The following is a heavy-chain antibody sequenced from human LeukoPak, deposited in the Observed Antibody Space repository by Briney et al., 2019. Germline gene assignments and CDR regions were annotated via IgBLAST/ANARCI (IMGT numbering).Heavy chain of an antibody. V-gene: IGHV4-61*08. CDR1: RGSVSVRDQY. CDR2: AYYSGST. J-gene: IGHJ5*02. CDR3: ARDLYGSGNFLPESP. Sequence: PSETLSLTRTDSRGSVSVRDQYWSWIRQPPGKGLEWIGYAYYSGSTMYNPSLRSRATISVDTSKNQFSLRLTSVTAADTAVYYCARDLYGSGNFLPESPWGQGTLVTVSS. D-gene: IGHD3-10*01.